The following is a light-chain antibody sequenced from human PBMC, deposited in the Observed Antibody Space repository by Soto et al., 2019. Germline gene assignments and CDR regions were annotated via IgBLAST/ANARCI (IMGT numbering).Light chain of an antibody. Sequence: QSVLTQPASVSGSPGQSITISCTGTSSDVGGYNYVSWYQQHPGKAPKLMIYEVSNRPSGVSNRFSGSKSGNTASLTVFGLQAEDEADYYCSSYTGSSTWVFGGGTKLIVL. V-gene: IGLV2-14*01. CDR1: SSDVGGYNY. CDR3: SSYTGSSTWV. CDR2: EVS. J-gene: IGLJ3*02.